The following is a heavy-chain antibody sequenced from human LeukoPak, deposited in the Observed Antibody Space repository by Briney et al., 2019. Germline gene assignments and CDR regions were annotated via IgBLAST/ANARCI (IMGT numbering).Heavy chain of an antibody. D-gene: IGHD6-19*01. CDR1: GDSITSYY. CDR2: IYYSGST. J-gene: IGHJ6*02. Sequence: SETLSLTCTVSGDSITSYYWSWIRQPPGKGLEWIGNIYYSGSTNYNPSLKSRVTISVDTSKNQFSLRLSSVTAADTAVYYCARGAAVARTGFSSHHYYHGLHLWGQGTTVTVSS. V-gene: IGHV4-59*01. CDR3: ARGAAVARTGFSSHHYYHGLHL.